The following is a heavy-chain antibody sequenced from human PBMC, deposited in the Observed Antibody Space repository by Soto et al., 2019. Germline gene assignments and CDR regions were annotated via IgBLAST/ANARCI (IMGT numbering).Heavy chain of an antibody. D-gene: IGHD5-18*01. J-gene: IGHJ3*02. CDR1: GGSFSGYY. CDR2: INHSGST. V-gene: IGHV4-34*01. CDR3: ARTAMAVRAFDI. Sequence: QVQLQQWGAGLLKPSETLSLTCAVYGGSFSGYYWSWIRQPPGKGLEWSGEINHSGSTNYNPSLKSRVPISVDPSKNQFSLKLSSVTAADTAVYYCARTAMAVRAFDIWGQGTMVTVSS.